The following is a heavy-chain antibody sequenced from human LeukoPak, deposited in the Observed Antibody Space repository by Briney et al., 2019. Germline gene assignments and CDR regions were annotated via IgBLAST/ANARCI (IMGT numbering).Heavy chain of an antibody. Sequence: RPSETLSLTCTVSSGSISSYYWSWIRQPPGKGLEWIGYIYYSGSTNYNPSFKSRVTISVDTSKNQFSLKLSSVTAADTAVYYCARGKTYYDISKDAFDIWGQGTMVTVSS. CDR3: ARGKTYYDISKDAFDI. D-gene: IGHD3-22*01. J-gene: IGHJ3*02. CDR2: IYYSGST. V-gene: IGHV4-59*01. CDR1: SGSISSYY.